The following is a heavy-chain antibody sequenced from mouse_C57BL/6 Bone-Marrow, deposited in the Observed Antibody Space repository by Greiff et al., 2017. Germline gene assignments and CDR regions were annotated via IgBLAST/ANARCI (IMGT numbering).Heavy chain of an antibody. J-gene: IGHJ3*01. CDR2: IYPSDSET. Sequence: QVQLQQPGAELVRPGSSVKLSCKASGYTFTSYWMDWVKQRPGQGLEWIGNIYPSDSETHYNQTFKDKATLTVDKSSSTAYMQLSSLTSEDSAVYYCARGRRFSWFAYWGQGTLVTVSA. CDR3: ARGRRFSWFAY. V-gene: IGHV1-61*01. CDR1: GYTFTSYW.